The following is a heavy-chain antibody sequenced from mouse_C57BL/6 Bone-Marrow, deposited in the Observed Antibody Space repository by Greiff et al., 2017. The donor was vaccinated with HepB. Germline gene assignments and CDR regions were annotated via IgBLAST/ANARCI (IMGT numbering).Heavy chain of an antibody. CDR1: GYTFTSYW. V-gene: IGHV1-50*01. D-gene: IGHD4-1*01. Sequence: QVQLQQPGAELVKPGASVKLSCKASGYTFTSYWMQWVKQRPGQGLEWIGEIDPSDSYTNYNQKFKGKATLTVDTSSSTAYMQLSSLTSEDSAVYYCARNWDRFAYWGQGTLVTVSA. CDR2: IDPSDSYT. CDR3: ARNWDRFAY. J-gene: IGHJ3*01.